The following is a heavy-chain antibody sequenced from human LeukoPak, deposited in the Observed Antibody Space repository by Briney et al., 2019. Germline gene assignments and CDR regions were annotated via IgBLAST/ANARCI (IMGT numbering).Heavy chain of an antibody. J-gene: IGHJ2*01. D-gene: IGHD3-9*01. CDR3: ARAAYDILTGYYNVGWYFDL. Sequence: SQTLSLTSTVSGGSISSGGYYWSWIRQHPGKGLEWIGYIYYSGSTYYNPSLKSRVTISVDTSKNQFSLKLCSVTAADTAVYYCARAAYDILTGYYNVGWYFDLWGRGTLVTVSS. CDR1: GGSISSGGYY. CDR2: IYYSGST. V-gene: IGHV4-31*03.